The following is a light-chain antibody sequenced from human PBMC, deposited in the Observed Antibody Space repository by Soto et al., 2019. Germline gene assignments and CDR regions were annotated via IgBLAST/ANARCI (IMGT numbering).Light chain of an antibody. CDR1: SSYIGIYKY. CDR3: SSYTTSSTRV. V-gene: IGLV2-14*01. CDR2: EVS. J-gene: IGLJ1*01. Sequence: QSALTQPASVSGSPGQSIAISCTGSSSYIGIYKYVSWYQQHPGKVPKLIIYEVSNRPSGVSNRFSGSKSGNTASLTISGLQAEDEADYYCSSYTTSSTRVFGTGTKLTVL.